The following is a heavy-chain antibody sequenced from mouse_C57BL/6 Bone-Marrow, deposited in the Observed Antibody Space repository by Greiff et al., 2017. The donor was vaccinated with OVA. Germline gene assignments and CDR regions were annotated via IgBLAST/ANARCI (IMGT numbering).Heavy chain of an antibody. V-gene: IGHV1-81*01. CDR2: IYPRSGNT. CDR1: GYTFTSYG. J-gene: IGHJ2*01. CDR3: ARRTHYFDY. Sequence: QVHVKQSGAELARPGASVKLSCKASGYTFTSYGISWVKQRTGQGLEWIGEIYPRSGNTYYNEKFKGKATLTADKSSSTAYMELRSLTSEDSAVYFCARRTHYFDYWGQGTTLTVSS.